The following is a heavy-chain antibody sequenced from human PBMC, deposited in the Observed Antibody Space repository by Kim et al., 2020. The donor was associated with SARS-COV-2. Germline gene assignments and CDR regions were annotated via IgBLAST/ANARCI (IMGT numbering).Heavy chain of an antibody. V-gene: IGHV3-23*01. CDR2: ISGSGGST. CDR1: GFTFSSYA. D-gene: IGHD2-8*02. Sequence: GGSLRLSCAASGFTFSSYAMSWVRQAPGKGLEWVSAISGSGGSTYYADSVKGRFTISRDNSKNTLYLQMNSLRAEETAVYYCAKVRARLLGYYYYGMDVWGQETTVTVSS. CDR3: AKVRARLLGYYYYGMDV. J-gene: IGHJ6*02.